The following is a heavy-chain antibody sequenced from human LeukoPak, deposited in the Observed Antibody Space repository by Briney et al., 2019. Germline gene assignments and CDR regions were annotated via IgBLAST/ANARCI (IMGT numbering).Heavy chain of an antibody. J-gene: IGHJ4*02. CDR1: GGSFSSYY. CDR3: ARRGGGWLQPFDY. Sequence: SSETLSLTCAVYGGSFSSYYWGWIRQPPGKGLEWIGSIYYSGSTYYNPSLKSRVTISVDTSKNQFSLKLSSVTAADTAVYYCARRGGGWLQPFDYWGQGTLVTVSS. D-gene: IGHD5-24*01. V-gene: IGHV4-39*01. CDR2: IYYSGST.